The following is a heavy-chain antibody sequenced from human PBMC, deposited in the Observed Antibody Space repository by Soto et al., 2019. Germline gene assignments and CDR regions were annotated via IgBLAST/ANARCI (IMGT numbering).Heavy chain of an antibody. CDR3: ARSKLVRDYYYYYYMDV. CDR1: SGSISSSSYY. CDR2: MHYTGGT. Sequence: SETLSLTCTVSSGSISSSSYYWVWIRQPPGKGLEWIGSMHYTGGTYYNPSLRGRVTMSVDTPKNQLSLKLTSVTAADTAVYYCARSKLVRDYYYYYYMDVWGKGTTVTVSS. V-gene: IGHV4-39*01. J-gene: IGHJ6*03. D-gene: IGHD6-6*01.